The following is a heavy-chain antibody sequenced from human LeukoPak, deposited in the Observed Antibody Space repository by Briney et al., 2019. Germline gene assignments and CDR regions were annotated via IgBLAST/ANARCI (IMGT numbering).Heavy chain of an antibody. J-gene: IGHJ3*01. CDR3: ARVIIVGATGV. D-gene: IGHD1-26*01. V-gene: IGHV3-48*03. CDR1: GFTFSSYE. Sequence: GGSLRLSCAASGFTFSSYEMNWVRQAPGKGLEWVSYISSGGSTVHYADSVKGRFTISRDNAKNSLYLQMNSLRAEDTAVYYCARVIIVGATGVWGQGTMVTVSS. CDR2: ISSGGSTV.